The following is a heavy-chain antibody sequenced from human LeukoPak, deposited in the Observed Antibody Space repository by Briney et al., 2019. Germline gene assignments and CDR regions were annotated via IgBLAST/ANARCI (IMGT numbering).Heavy chain of an antibody. CDR2: IYHSGST. Sequence: SETLSLTCTVSGGSISSGGYYWSWLRQPPGKGLEWIGYIYHSGSTYYNPSLKSRVTISVDTSKNQFSLKLSSVTAADTAVYYCARDQTGRFDYWGQGTLVTVSS. CDR1: GGSISSGGYY. CDR3: ARDQTGRFDY. J-gene: IGHJ4*02. D-gene: IGHD7-27*01. V-gene: IGHV4-30-2*01.